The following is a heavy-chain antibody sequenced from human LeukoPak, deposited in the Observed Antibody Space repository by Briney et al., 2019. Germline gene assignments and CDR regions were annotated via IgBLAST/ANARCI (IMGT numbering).Heavy chain of an antibody. D-gene: IGHD6-13*01. CDR2: IYYSGST. CDR1: GGSISSYY. Sequence: SGTLSLTCAVSGGSISSYYWSWIRQPPGKGLEWIGYIYYSGSTNYNPSLKSRVTISVDTSKNQFSLKLSSVTAADTAVYYCARNHYSSSWSPFDYWGQGTLVTVSS. J-gene: IGHJ4*02. V-gene: IGHV4-59*01. CDR3: ARNHYSSSWSPFDY.